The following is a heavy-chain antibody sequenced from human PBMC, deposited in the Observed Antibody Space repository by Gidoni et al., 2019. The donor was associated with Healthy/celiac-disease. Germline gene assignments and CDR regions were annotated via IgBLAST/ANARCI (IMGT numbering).Heavy chain of an antibody. CDR1: GFTFSSYA. D-gene: IGHD3-3*01. CDR2: ISYDGSNK. V-gene: IGHV3-30*04. Sequence: QVQLVESGGGVVQPGRSLRLSCAASGFTFSSYAMHWVRQAPGKGLEWVAVISYDGSNKYYADPVKGRFTISRDNSKNTLYLQMNSLRAEDTAVYYCARGDYDFWSGPGPWGQGTLVTVSS. CDR3: ARGDYDFWSGPGP. J-gene: IGHJ5*02.